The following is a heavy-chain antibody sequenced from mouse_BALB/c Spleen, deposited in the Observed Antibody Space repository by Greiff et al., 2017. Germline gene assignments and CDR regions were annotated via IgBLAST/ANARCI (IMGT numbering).Heavy chain of an antibody. CDR2: INPDSSTI. D-gene: IGHD3-3*01. Sequence: DVQLVESGGGLVQPGGSLKLSCAASGFDFSRYWMSWVRQAPGKGLEWIGEINPDSSTINYTPSLKDKFIISRDNAKNTLYLQMSKVRSEDTTLYYCARPGGTGDAMDYWGQGTSVTVSS. CDR3: ARPGGTGDAMDY. J-gene: IGHJ4*01. CDR1: GFDFSRYW. V-gene: IGHV4-1*02.